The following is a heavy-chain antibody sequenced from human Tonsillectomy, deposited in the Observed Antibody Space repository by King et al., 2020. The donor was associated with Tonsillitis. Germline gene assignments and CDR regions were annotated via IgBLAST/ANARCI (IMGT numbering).Heavy chain of an antibody. V-gene: IGHV1-46*01. CDR1: GYTFTNYY. Sequence: VQLVESGAEVKKPGASVKVSCKASGYTFTNYYIYWVRQAPGQGLEWMGIINPSGGSTNYAQKFQGRVTMTRVTSTSTVYMDLSSLRSEDTAVYYCARAVRGGDYWGQGTLVTVSS. CDR2: INPSGGST. D-gene: IGHD3-10*01. J-gene: IGHJ4*02. CDR3: ARAVRGGDY.